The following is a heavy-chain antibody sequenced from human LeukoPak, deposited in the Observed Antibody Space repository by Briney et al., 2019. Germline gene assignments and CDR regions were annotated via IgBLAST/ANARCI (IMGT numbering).Heavy chain of an antibody. CDR2: ISAYNGNT. CDR1: GYTFTSYG. J-gene: IGHJ4*02. V-gene: IGHV1-18*01. D-gene: IGHD5-18*01. CDR3: ARVIYSYGHGGYRRCFDY. Sequence: GASVKVSCKASGYTFTSYGISWVRQAPGQGLEWMGWISAYNGNTNYAQKLQGRVTMTTDTSTSTAYMELRSLRSDDTAVYYCARVIYSYGHGGYRRCFDYWGQGTLVTVSS.